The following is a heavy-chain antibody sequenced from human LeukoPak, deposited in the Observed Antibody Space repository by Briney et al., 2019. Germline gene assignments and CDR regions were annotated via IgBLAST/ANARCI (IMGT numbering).Heavy chain of an antibody. CDR2: ISAYNGNT. V-gene: IGHV1-18*01. CDR1: GYTFTSYG. Sequence: GAAVKVACKAAGYTFTSYGISWVRQAPGRGLEWMGWISAYNGNTNYAQKLQGRVTMTTDTSTSRACMEVRSLRSDDTAGYYCAGANGYSYGQVALWGRGTLVTVSS. J-gene: IGHJ2*01. D-gene: IGHD5-18*01. CDR3: AGANGYSYGQVAL.